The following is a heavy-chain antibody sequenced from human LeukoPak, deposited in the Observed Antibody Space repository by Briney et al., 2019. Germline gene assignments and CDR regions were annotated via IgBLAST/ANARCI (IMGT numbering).Heavy chain of an antibody. J-gene: IGHJ4*02. CDR3: ARAKYEYYYDSSGYSHFDY. CDR2: ISYDGSNK. V-gene: IGHV3-30*04. Sequence: GGSLRLSCAASGFTFSSYAMHWVRQAPGKGLEWVAVISYDGSNKYYADSVKGRFTISRDNSKNTLYLQMNSLRAEDTAVYYCARAKYEYYYDSSGYSHFDYWGQGTLVTVSS. CDR1: GFTFSSYA. D-gene: IGHD3-22*01.